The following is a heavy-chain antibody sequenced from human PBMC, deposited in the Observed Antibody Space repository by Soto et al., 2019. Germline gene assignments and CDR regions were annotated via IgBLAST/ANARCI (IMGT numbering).Heavy chain of an antibody. CDR2: TYYRSKWYN. Sequence: PSQTLSLTCAISGDSVSSNSAAWNWIRQSPSRGLEWLGRTYYRSKWYNDYAVSVKSRITINPDTSKNQFSLQLNSVTPEDTAVYYCAREDLSTYCSSTSCYTGAYYYYYGMDVWGQGTTVTVSS. D-gene: IGHD2-2*02. CDR1: GDSVSSNSAA. J-gene: IGHJ6*02. CDR3: AREDLSTYCSSTSCYTGAYYYYYGMDV. V-gene: IGHV6-1*01.